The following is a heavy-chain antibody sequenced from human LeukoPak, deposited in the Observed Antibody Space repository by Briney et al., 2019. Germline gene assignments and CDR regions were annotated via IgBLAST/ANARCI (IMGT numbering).Heavy chain of an antibody. J-gene: IGHJ5*02. CDR3: ANLPSS. CDR2: IYSDGST. CDR1: GFTVSNNY. V-gene: IGHV3-66*02. D-gene: IGHD2-2*01. Sequence: GGSLRLSCAASGFTVSNNYMTWVRQAPGKGLEWVSVIYSDGSTYYADSVKGRFTISRDNSKNTLFLQMNNLRPEDTAVYYCANLPSSWGQGTLVTVSS.